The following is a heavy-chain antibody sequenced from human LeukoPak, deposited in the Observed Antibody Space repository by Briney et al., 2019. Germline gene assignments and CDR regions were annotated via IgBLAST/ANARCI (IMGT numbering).Heavy chain of an antibody. J-gene: IGHJ5*02. CDR2: ISSSSSYI. CDR3: ARKGIAAAGNWFDP. Sequence: GGSLRLSCAASGFTFSSYSMNWVRQAPGKGLEWVSSISSSSSYIYYADSVKGRFTISRDNAKNSLYLQMNRLRAEDTAVYYCARKGIAAAGNWFDPWGQGTLVTVSS. CDR1: GFTFSSYS. D-gene: IGHD6-13*01. V-gene: IGHV3-21*01.